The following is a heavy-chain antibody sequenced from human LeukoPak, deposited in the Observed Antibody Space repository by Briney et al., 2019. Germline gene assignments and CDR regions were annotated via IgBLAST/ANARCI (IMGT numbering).Heavy chain of an antibody. CDR1: EYAITSGYY. D-gene: IGHD3-3*01. Sequence: SDTLSLTCAVSEYAITSGYYWSWIRQTPGEGLEWIGNVFHRGKTYYNSSLKSRIPILVDTSANHFSLKLSSVTAADTAVYYCARVDGGWFDPWGQGTLVTVSS. J-gene: IGHJ5*02. V-gene: IGHV4-38-2*01. CDR3: ARVDGGWFDP. CDR2: VFHRGKT.